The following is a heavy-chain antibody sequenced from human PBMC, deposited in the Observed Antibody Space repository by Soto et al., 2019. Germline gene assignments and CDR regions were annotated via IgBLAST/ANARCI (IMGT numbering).Heavy chain of an antibody. Sequence: RGSLRLSCAASGFTFSSYAMHWVRQAPGKGLEWVAVISYDGSNKYYADSVKGRFTISRDNSKNTLYLQMNSLRAEDTAVYYCARDHKQLVRYYYYGMDVWGQGTTVTVSS. CDR2: ISYDGSNK. D-gene: IGHD6-13*01. J-gene: IGHJ6*02. CDR1: GFTFSSYA. CDR3: ARDHKQLVRYYYYGMDV. V-gene: IGHV3-30-3*01.